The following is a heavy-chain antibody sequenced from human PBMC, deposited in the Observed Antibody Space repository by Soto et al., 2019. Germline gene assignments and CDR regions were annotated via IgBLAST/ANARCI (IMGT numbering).Heavy chain of an antibody. J-gene: IGHJ4*02. D-gene: IGHD6-19*01. Sequence: QVQLQESGPGLVKSSETLSLTCTVSGASVSSDTYYWNWIRQPPGKGLEWIGYIHHSGSAMYNPTLKCRVTILKDTSTNQFSLKLSSVIAADTAVYYCARDQSGWSYDYWGQGTLVTVSS. CDR1: GASVSSDTYY. CDR3: ARDQSGWSYDY. V-gene: IGHV4-61*01. CDR2: IHHSGSA.